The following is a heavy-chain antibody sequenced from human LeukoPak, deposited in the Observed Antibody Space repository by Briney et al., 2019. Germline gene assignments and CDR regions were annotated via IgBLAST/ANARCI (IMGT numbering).Heavy chain of an antibody. Sequence: VASVKVSCKASGYTFTSHPISWARQAPGQGLEWVGWSSTSNGATNYARKLQGRVTMTTDTSTTTAYLEVRTLTSDDTAVYYCARDPGAAVFDYWGQGTLVIVSS. D-gene: IGHD2-15*01. V-gene: IGHV1-18*01. J-gene: IGHJ4*02. CDR2: SSTSNGAT. CDR3: ARDPGAAVFDY. CDR1: GYTFTSHP.